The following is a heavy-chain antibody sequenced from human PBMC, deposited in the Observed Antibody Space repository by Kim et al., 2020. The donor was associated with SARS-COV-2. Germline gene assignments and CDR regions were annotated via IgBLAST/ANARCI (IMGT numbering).Heavy chain of an antibody. CDR3: ARSYGSGTYYLTYYSDN. Sequence: SETLSLTCTVSVGSISSNSYYWGWIRQPPGKGLEWIGRFSYSGSTTNNPSLKSRVTLSADTSKNQFSLKLSSVTATDTAVYYCARSYGSGTYYLTYYSDNWGQGTLVTVSS. D-gene: IGHD3-10*01. CDR1: VGSISSNSYY. V-gene: IGHV4-39*01. CDR2: FSYSGST. J-gene: IGHJ4*02.